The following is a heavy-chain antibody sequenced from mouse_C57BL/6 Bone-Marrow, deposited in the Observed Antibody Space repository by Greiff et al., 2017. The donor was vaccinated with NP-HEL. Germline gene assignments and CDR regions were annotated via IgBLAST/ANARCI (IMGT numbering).Heavy chain of an antibody. CDR3: ARDGSSTFAY. J-gene: IGHJ3*01. D-gene: IGHD1-1*01. V-gene: IGHV1-69*01. CDR1: GYTFTSYW. Sequence: QVQLQQSGAELVMPGASVKLSCKASGYTFTSYWMHWVKQRPGQGLEWIGEIDPSDSYTNYNQKFKGKSTLTVDKSSSTAYMQLSSLTSEDSAVYYCARDGSSTFAYWGQGTLVTVSA. CDR2: IDPSDSYT.